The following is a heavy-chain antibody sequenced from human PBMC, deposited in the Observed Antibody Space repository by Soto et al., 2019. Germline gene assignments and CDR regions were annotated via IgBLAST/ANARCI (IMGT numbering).Heavy chain of an antibody. CDR3: ARGQRFSDWFAP. Sequence: QVHLQESGPGLVKPSETLSLTCTVSGGAISPYYWTWIRLPAGKGLEWIGRIYSSGSTKYNPSLQSRFTMSLDKAHKQFSLRLTLVTAADTAVYYCARGQRFSDWFAPWGQGTLVTASS. CDR1: GGAISPYY. J-gene: IGHJ5*02. V-gene: IGHV4-4*07. D-gene: IGHD3-3*01. CDR2: IYSSGST.